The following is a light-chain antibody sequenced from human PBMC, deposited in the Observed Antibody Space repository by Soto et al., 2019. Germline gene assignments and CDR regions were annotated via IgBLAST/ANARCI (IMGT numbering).Light chain of an antibody. CDR3: QQYDSYSPYT. V-gene: IGKV1-5*01. CDR2: DAS. Sequence: DIQMSQSPSTLSASVGDRVTITCRASQSISSWLAWYQQKPGKAPKLLIYDASSLQSGVPSRFSRSGSGTAFTLTISSLQPDDFATCYCQQYDSYSPYTFGQGTKLQIK. CDR1: QSISSW. J-gene: IGKJ2*01.